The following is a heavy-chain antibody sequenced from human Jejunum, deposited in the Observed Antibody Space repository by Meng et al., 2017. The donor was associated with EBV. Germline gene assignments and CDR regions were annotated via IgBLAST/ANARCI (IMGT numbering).Heavy chain of an antibody. Sequence: QLPLQESVPRLVKPSETLSPTCPVSVGSISRSDYYWGWIRQSPGKGLEWTAIINYSGTTHYNSSLKSRFTISVDTSKNQFSLKLNSVTAADTAVYYCARIGYCTGGRCLNWFDPGGQGTLVTVSS. D-gene: IGHD2-15*01. CDR2: INYSGTT. J-gene: IGHJ5*02. V-gene: IGHV4-39*01. CDR3: ARIGYCTGGRCLNWFDP. CDR1: VGSISRSDYY.